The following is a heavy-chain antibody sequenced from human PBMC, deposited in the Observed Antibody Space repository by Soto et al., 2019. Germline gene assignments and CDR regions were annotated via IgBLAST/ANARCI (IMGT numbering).Heavy chain of an antibody. CDR2: ISGSGGST. J-gene: IGHJ4*02. D-gene: IGHD3-10*01. V-gene: IGHV3-23*01. CDR3: VRDGVLGGITMVRGVISDAQTIDY. CDR1: GFTFSSYA. Sequence: EVQLLESGGGLVQPGGSLRLSCAASGFTFSSYAMSWVRQAPGKGLEWVSAISGSGGSTYYADSVKGRFTISRDNSKNTLYLQMNSLRAEDTAVYYCVRDGVLGGITMVRGVISDAQTIDYWGQGTLVTVSS.